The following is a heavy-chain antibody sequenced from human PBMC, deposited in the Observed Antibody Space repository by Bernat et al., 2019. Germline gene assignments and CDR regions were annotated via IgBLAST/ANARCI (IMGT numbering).Heavy chain of an antibody. CDR3: AREWHDSSGYYYPEDYFDY. CDR1: GYTFTSYY. CDR2: INPSGGST. D-gene: IGHD3-22*01. V-gene: IGHV1-46*03. Sequence: QVQLVQSGAEVKKPGASVKVSCKASGYTFTSYYMHWVRQAPGQGLEWMGIINPSGGSTSYAQKFQGRVTMTRDTSTSTVYMELSSLRSEDTAVYYCAREWHDSSGYYYPEDYFDYWGQGTLVTVS. J-gene: IGHJ4*02.